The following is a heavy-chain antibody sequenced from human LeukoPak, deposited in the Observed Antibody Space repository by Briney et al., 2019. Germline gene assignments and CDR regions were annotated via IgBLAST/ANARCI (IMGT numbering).Heavy chain of an antibody. CDR2: IYSGGST. J-gene: IGHJ3*02. CDR3: ARDLIAANDAFDI. D-gene: IGHD5-12*01. Sequence: GGSLRLSCAASGFTFSSNYMSWVRQAPGKGLEWVSVIYSGGSTYYADSVKGRFTISRDNSKNTLYLQMNSLRAEDTAVYYCARDLIAANDAFDIWGQGTMVTVSS. CDR1: GFTFSSNY. V-gene: IGHV3-53*01.